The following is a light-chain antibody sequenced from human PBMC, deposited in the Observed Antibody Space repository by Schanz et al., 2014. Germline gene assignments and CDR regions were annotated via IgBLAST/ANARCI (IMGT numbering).Light chain of an antibody. J-gene: IGKJ2*01. CDR3: QQYNSYSQT. V-gene: IGKV1-5*01. Sequence: DIQMTQSPSTLSASVGDRVTITCRASQSISTWLAWYQQKPGKAPKVLIYDASSLERGVPSRIRGSGSGTEFTLTITSLQPDDFATYYCQQYNSYSQTFGQGTRLQIK. CDR2: DAS. CDR1: QSISTW.